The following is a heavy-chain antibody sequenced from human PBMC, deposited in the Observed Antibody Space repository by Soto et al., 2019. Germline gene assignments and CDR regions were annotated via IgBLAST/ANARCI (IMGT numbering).Heavy chain of an antibody. CDR2: IWYDGSNK. Sequence: GGSLRLSCAASGFTFSSYCMHWVRQAPGKGLEWVAVIWYDGSNKYYADSVKGRFTISRDNSKNTLYLQMNSLRAEDTAVYYCARDPHPGIAASSWFDPWGQGTLVTVSS. D-gene: IGHD6-13*01. CDR3: ARDPHPGIAASSWFDP. CDR1: GFTFSSYC. J-gene: IGHJ5*02. V-gene: IGHV3-33*01.